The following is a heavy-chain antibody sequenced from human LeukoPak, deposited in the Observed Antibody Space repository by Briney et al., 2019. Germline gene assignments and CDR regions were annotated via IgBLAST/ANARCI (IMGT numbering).Heavy chain of an antibody. D-gene: IGHD1-26*01. CDR1: GFTFSNYW. J-gene: IGHJ3*02. CDR2: IKQEGSET. Sequence: PGGSLRLSCAASGFTFSNYWMSWVRQAPGKGLEWVANIKQEGSETYYVDSVKGRFTISRDNAKNSLYLQMNSLRAEDTAIYYCARAVGTTSGAFDIWSQGTMVTVSS. V-gene: IGHV3-7*01. CDR3: ARAVGTTSGAFDI.